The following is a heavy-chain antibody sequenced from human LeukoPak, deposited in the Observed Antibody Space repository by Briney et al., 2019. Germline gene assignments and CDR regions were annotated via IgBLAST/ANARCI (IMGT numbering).Heavy chain of an antibody. J-gene: IGHJ5*02. D-gene: IGHD3-10*01. CDR2: IIPIFWMK. CDR1: GGTFRKYG. V-gene: IGHV1-69*13. Sequence: SVKVSCKASGGTFRKYGISWVRQAPGQGLEWIGGIIPIFWMKYLAQKLQGRVTITADESTSTVYMELRSLRAEDTAVYYCAKPGAGGLWFGELFQVPKGWFDPWGQGTLVTVSS. CDR3: AKPGAGGLWFGELFQVPKGWFDP.